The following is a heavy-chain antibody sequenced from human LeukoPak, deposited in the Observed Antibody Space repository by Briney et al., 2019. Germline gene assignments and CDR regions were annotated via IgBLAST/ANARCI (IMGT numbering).Heavy chain of an antibody. CDR2: ISGSGGST. D-gene: IGHD6-13*01. CDR1: GFTVISNY. CDR3: AKDLGGAAAGSYFDY. Sequence: GGSLRLSCTVSGFTVISNYMSWVRQAPGKGLEWVSAISGSGGSTYYADSVKGRFTISRDNSKNTLYLQMNSLRAEDTAVYYCAKDLGGAAAGSYFDYWGQGTLVTVSS. J-gene: IGHJ4*02. V-gene: IGHV3-23*01.